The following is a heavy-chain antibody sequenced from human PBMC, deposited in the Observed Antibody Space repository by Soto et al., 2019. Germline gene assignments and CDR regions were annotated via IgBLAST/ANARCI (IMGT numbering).Heavy chain of an antibody. D-gene: IGHD6-19*01. J-gene: IGHJ6*02. CDR2: ISYDGGNN. CDR3: ASGRDGGWSYYYYYGMDV. Sequence: GGSLRLSCSASVFSFRSYSIHCVRQAPCKWLEWVEVISYDGGNNYYANSVKGRFTISRDNSKNTLYLQMNSLMAEDTAVYYCASGRDGGWSYYYYYGMDVWGQGTTVTVSS. CDR1: VFSFRSYS. V-gene: IGHV3-30-3*01.